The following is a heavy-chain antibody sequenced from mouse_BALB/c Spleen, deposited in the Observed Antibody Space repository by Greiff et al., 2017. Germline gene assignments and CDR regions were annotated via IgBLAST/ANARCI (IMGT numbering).Heavy chain of an antibody. CDR2: ISYSGST. V-gene: IGHV3-8*02. D-gene: IGHD2-1*01. Sequence: VQLQQSGPSLVKPSQTLSLTCSVTGDSITSGYWNWIRKFPGNKLEYMGYISYSGSTYYNPSLKSRISITRDTSKNQYYLQLNSVTTEDTATYYCARSLYGNYYAMDYWGQGTSVTVSS. CDR1: GDSITSGY. CDR3: ARSLYGNYYAMDY. J-gene: IGHJ4*01.